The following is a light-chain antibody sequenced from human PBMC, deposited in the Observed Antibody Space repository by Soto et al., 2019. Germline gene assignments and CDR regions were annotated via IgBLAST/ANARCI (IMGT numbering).Light chain of an antibody. Sequence: QSVLTQPPSVSAAPGQKVTISCSGSSSNIGGYSVSWYQQLPGTAPKLLISDDNKRPSGIPDRFSGSKSGTSATLGITGFQTGDEADYYCGSWDSSLSAYVFGTGTKVTVL. CDR2: DDN. V-gene: IGLV1-51*01. J-gene: IGLJ1*01. CDR3: GSWDSSLSAYV. CDR1: SSNIGGYS.